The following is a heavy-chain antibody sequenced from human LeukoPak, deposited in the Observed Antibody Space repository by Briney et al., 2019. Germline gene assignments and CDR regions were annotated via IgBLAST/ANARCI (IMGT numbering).Heavy chain of an antibody. V-gene: IGHV4-34*01. CDR3: ARGRRYYDSSGRLRFDY. Sequence: PSETLSLTCAVYGGSFGGYYWSWIRQPPGKGLEWIGEINHSGSTNYNPSLKSRVTISVDTSKNQFSLKLSSVTAADTAVYYCARGRRYYDSSGRLRFDYWGQGTLVTVSS. CDR2: INHSGST. J-gene: IGHJ4*02. D-gene: IGHD3-22*01. CDR1: GGSFGGYY.